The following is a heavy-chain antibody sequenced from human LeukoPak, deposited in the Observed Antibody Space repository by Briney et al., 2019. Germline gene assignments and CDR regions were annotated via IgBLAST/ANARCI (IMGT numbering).Heavy chain of an antibody. D-gene: IGHD6-25*01. V-gene: IGHV3-30-3*01. Sequence: GGSLRLSCAASGFTFSNYAMHWVRQAPGTGLEWVAIVSYDGGTKYYAASVEGRFTISRDNSKNTLYLQLNSLRPEDTAVYFCATEIAAGLRSFDYWGQGTLVTVSS. CDR1: GFTFSNYA. J-gene: IGHJ4*02. CDR2: VSYDGGTK. CDR3: ATEIAAGLRSFDY.